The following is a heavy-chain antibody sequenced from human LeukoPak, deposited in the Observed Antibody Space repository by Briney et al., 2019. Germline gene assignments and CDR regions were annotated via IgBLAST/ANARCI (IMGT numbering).Heavy chain of an antibody. V-gene: IGHV4-59*01. CDR1: GGSISSYY. J-gene: IGHJ4*02. Sequence: SETLSLTCTVSGGSISSYYWSWIRQPPGKGLEWIGYIYYSGSTNYNPSLKSRVTISVDTSKNQFSLKLSSVTAADTAVYYCARDRYGDYDFVYWGQGTLVTVSS. CDR3: ARDRYGDYDFVY. D-gene: IGHD4-17*01. CDR2: IYYSGST.